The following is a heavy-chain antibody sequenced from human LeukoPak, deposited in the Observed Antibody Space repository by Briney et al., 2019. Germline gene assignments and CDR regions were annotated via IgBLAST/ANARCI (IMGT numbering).Heavy chain of an antibody. CDR2: ISYDGSNK. CDR3: ARGSVSNYYYYYGMDV. CDR1: GFTFSSYA. Sequence: GGSLRLSCAASGFTFSSYAMHWVRQAPGKGLEWVAVISYDGSNKYYADSVKGRFTISRDNSRNTLYLQMNSLRAEDTAVYYCARGSVSNYYYYYGMDVWGQGTTVTVSS. V-gene: IGHV3-30-3*01. J-gene: IGHJ6*02.